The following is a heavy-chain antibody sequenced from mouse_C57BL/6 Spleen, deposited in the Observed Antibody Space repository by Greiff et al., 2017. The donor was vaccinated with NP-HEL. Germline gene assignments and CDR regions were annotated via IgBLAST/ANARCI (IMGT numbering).Heavy chain of an antibody. CDR1: GFTFSSYA. CDR3: ARGGTTVVAGFDY. J-gene: IGHJ2*01. CDR2: ISDGGSYT. V-gene: IGHV5-4*03. D-gene: IGHD1-1*01. Sequence: EVKLVESGGGLVKPGGSLKLSCAASGFTFSSYAMSWVRQTPEKRLEWVATISDGGSYTYYPDNVKGRFTISRDNAKNNLYLQMSHLKSEDTAMYYCARGGTTVVAGFDYWGQGTTLTVSS.